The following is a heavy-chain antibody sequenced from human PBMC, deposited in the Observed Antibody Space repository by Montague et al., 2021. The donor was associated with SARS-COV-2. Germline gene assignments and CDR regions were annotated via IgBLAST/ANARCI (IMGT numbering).Heavy chain of an antibody. CDR2: ICYSWST. CDR3: ARGFDY. CDR1: GGSISSNC. Sequence: SETLSLTCTVSGGSISSNCWYWSRQPPAKGLEWMGNICYSWSTNNNTSLKSRGTISIDTSKNQFSLKLSSVTAADTAVYYCARGFDYWGQGTLVTVSS. J-gene: IGHJ4*02. V-gene: IGHV4-59*13.